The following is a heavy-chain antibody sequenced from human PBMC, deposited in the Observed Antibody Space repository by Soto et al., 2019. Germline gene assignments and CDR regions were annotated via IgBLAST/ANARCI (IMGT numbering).Heavy chain of an antibody. J-gene: IGHJ5*02. CDR2: IYYSGST. V-gene: IGHV4-39*01. D-gene: IGHD6-19*01. CDR1: GGSISSSSYY. Sequence: PSETLSLTCTVSGGSISSSSYYWGWIRQPPGKGLEWIGSIYYSGSTYYNPSLKSRVTISVDTSKNQFSLKLSSVTAADTAVHYCARQGYRSIPQKTRFDPWGQGTLVTVPS. CDR3: ARQGYRSIPQKTRFDP.